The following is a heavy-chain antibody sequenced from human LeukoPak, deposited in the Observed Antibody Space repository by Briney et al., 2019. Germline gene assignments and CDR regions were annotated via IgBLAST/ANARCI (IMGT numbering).Heavy chain of an antibody. J-gene: IGHJ3*02. D-gene: IGHD6-19*01. Sequence: GGSLRLSCTASGFTFGDYAMSWFRQAPGKGLEWVGFIRSKAYGETTEYAASVKGRFTISRDDSKSIAYLQMNSLKTEDTAVYYCTRGAIAVAGTIAFDIWGQGTMVTVSS. CDR2: IRSKAYGETT. CDR1: GFTFGDYA. V-gene: IGHV3-49*03. CDR3: TRGAIAVAGTIAFDI.